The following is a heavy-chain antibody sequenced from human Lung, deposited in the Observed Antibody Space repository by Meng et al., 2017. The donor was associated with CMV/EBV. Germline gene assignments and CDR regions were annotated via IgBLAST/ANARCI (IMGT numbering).Heavy chain of an antibody. D-gene: IGHD2-15*01. V-gene: IGHV4-59*01. CDR3: AGSGPCNGGICYSGKFDS. Sequence: LXCTVSRASISTYYWSWIRQPPGKGLEWIGYFYYGGSTNYNPSLKSRVTILVDASKNQFSLKLSSVTAADTAIYYCAGSGPCNGGICYSGKFDSWGQGTMVTVSS. CDR1: RASISTYY. J-gene: IGHJ5*01. CDR2: FYYGGST.